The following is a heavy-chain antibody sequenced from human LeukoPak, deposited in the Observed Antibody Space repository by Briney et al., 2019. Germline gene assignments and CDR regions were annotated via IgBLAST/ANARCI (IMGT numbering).Heavy chain of an antibody. J-gene: IGHJ4*02. D-gene: IGHD2-2*02. CDR3: ARDLQLLYFLEGDY. CDR1: GFTFSSYS. CDR2: ISSSSSYI. V-gene: IGHV3-21*01. Sequence: GGSLRLSCAASGFTFSSYSMNWVRQAPGKGLEWVSSISSSSSYIYYADSVKGRFTISRDNAKNSLYLQMNSLRAEDTAVYYCARDLQLLYFLEGDYWGQGTLVTVSS.